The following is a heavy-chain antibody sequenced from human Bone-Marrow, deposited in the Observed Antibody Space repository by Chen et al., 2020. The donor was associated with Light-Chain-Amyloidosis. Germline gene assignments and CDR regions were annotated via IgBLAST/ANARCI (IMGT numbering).Heavy chain of an antibody. D-gene: IGHD5-12*01. J-gene: IGHJ4*02. CDR2: IYPDDSDA. CDR1: GYTFPNYW. CDR3: ARRRDGYNFDY. Sequence: GESLKISCNGSGYTFPNYWIGWVRQMPGKGLEWMGVIYPDDSDARYSPSFEGQVTISADKSITTAYLQWRSLKASDTARYYCARRRDGYNFDYWGQGTLVTVSS. V-gene: IGHV5-51*01.